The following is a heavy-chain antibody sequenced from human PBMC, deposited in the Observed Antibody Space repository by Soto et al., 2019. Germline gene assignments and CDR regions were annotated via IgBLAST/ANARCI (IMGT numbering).Heavy chain of an antibody. D-gene: IGHD3-22*01. J-gene: IGHJ4*02. CDR1: GFTFSSYG. CDR2: ISYDGSNK. V-gene: IGHV3-30*18. CDR3: AKDLVSYDSSGYYFDY. Sequence: GGSLRLSCAASGFTFSSYGMHWVRQAPGKGLEWVAVISYDGSNKYYADSVKGRFTISRDNSKNTLYLQMNSLRAKDTAVYCCAKDLVSYDSSGYYFDYWGQGTLVTVSS.